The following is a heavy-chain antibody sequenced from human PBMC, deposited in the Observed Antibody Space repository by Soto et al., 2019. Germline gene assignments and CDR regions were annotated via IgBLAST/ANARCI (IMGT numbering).Heavy chain of an antibody. D-gene: IGHD1-7*01. CDR3: ASDSRYNCNYFAFDI. CDR2: IYYSGST. Sequence: QVQLQESGPGLVKPSETLSLTCTVSGGSIRSYYWSWIRQPPGKGLEWIGYIYYSGSTNYNPSLKNRVTISVDTSKNQFSLKLSSVTAADTAVYYCASDSRYNCNYFAFDIWGQGTMVTVSS. V-gene: IGHV4-59*01. CDR1: GGSIRSYY. J-gene: IGHJ3*02.